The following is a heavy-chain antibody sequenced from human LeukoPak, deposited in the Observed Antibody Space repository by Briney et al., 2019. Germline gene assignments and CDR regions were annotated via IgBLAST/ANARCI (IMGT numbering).Heavy chain of an antibody. CDR1: GFTFSDYW. Sequence: PGGSLRLSCAASGFTFSDYWMHWVRQAPGKGLVWVSRINGDGSSTTYADSAKGRFTISRDNAKNTLYLQMNSLRAEDAAVYYCARDMYSTSSARGAYWGQGTLVTVSS. J-gene: IGHJ4*02. CDR3: ARDMYSTSSARGAY. D-gene: IGHD6-6*01. V-gene: IGHV3-74*01. CDR2: INGDGSST.